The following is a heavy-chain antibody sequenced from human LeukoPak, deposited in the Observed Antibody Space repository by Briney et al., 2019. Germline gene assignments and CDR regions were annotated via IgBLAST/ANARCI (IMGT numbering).Heavy chain of an antibody. CDR2: IIPIFGTA. CDR1: GGTFSSYA. J-gene: IGHJ6*03. CDR3: ARRDYYYYFMDV. V-gene: IGHV1-69*13. Sequence: SVKVSCKASGGTFSSYAISWVRQAPGQGLEWMGGIIPIFGTANYAQKFQGRVTITADESTSTAYMELSSLRSEDTAVYYCARRDYYYYFMDVWGKGTTVTVSS.